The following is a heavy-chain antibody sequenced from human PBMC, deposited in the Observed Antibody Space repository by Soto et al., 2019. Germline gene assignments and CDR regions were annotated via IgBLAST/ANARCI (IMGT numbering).Heavy chain of an antibody. CDR1: GFTFSSYG. D-gene: IGHD2-15*01. CDR3: ARTEDPYCSGGSCYYYYCYTDV. Sequence: PGGSLRLSCAASGFTFSSYGMHWVRQAPGKGLEWVAVIWYDGSNKYYADSVKGRFTISRDNSKNTLYLQMNSLRAEDTAVYYCARTEDPYCSGGSCYYYYCYTDVWGKGTTATVSS. CDR2: IWYDGSNK. J-gene: IGHJ6*03. V-gene: IGHV3-33*01.